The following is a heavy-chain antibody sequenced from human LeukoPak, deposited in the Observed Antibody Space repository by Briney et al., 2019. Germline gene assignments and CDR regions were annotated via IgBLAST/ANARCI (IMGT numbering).Heavy chain of an antibody. D-gene: IGHD3-22*01. Sequence: PSETLPLTCTVSGGSISSSSYYWGWIRQPPGEGLEWIGSIYYSGSTYYNPSLKSRVTISVDTSKNQFSLKLSSVTAADTAVYYCARQQRITMIVVVLNWFDPWGQGTLVTVSS. V-gene: IGHV4-39*01. CDR1: GGSISSSSYY. CDR2: IYYSGST. J-gene: IGHJ5*02. CDR3: ARQQRITMIVVVLNWFDP.